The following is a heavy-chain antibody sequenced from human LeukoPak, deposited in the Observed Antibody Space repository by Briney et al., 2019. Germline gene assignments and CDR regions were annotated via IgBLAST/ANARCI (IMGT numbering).Heavy chain of an antibody. V-gene: IGHV1-18*01. CDR1: GYTFTSYG. D-gene: IGHD6-13*01. Sequence: GASVKVSCKASGYTFTSYGISWVRQAPGQGLEWMGWISAYNGNTNYAQKLQGRVTMTTDTSTSTAYMELRSLRSDDTAVYYCARKGVDSSSWWVADYYYYYMDVWGEGTTVTISS. CDR3: ARKGVDSSSWWVADYYYYYMDV. CDR2: ISAYNGNT. J-gene: IGHJ6*03.